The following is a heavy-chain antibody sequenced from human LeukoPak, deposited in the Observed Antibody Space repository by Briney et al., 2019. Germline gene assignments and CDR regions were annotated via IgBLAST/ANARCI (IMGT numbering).Heavy chain of an antibody. CDR1: GGSFSGYY. Sequence: SETLSLTCVVYGGSFSGYYWSWIRQPPGKGLEWIGEINHSGSTNYNPSLKSRVTISVDTSKNQFSLKLSSVTAADTAVYYCARNYGRFDPWGQGTLVTVSS. CDR2: INHSGST. J-gene: IGHJ5*02. CDR3: ARNYGRFDP. V-gene: IGHV4-34*01. D-gene: IGHD4-17*01.